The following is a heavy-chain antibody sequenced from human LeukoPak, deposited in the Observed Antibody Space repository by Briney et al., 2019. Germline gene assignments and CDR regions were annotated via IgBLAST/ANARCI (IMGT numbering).Heavy chain of an antibody. CDR1: GGSISSSSYY. V-gene: IGHV4-39*01. J-gene: IGHJ5*02. CDR3: ARQSYSSLNWFDP. Sequence: SETLSLTCTVSGGSISSSSYYWGWIRQPPGKGLEWIGSIYYSGSTYYNPSLKSRVTISVDTSKNQFPLKLSSVTAADTAVYYRARQSYSSLNWFDPWGQGTLVTVSS. CDR2: IYYSGST. D-gene: IGHD6-13*01.